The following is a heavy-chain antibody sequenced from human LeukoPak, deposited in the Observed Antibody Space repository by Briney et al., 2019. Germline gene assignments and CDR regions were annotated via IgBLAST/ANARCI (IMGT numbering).Heavy chain of an antibody. CDR3: ARWTRRPWIGQH. J-gene: IGHJ1*01. Sequence: MASETLSLTCAVSGGSISSSNWWSWVRQPPGQGLEWIGEIYHSGSTNYNPSLKSRVTISVDTSKNQFSLKLSSVTAADTAVYYCARWTRRPWIGQHWGQGTLVTVSS. CDR2: IYHSGST. V-gene: IGHV4-4*02. CDR1: GGSISSSNW. D-gene: IGHD2-2*03.